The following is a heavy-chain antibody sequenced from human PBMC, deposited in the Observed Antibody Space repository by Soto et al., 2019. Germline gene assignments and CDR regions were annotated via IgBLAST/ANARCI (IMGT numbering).Heavy chain of an antibody. V-gene: IGHV3-23*01. CDR3: AKDGHSNPLLVYYYYYGMDV. Sequence: GGSLRLSCAASGFTFSSYAMSWFRQAPGKGLEWVSAISCSGSSTYYADSVKGRFTISRDNSKDTLYLQMNSLRVEDTAVYYCAKDGHSNPLLVYYYYYGMDVWGQGTTVTVSS. D-gene: IGHD4-4*01. CDR2: ISCSGSST. CDR1: GFTFSSYA. J-gene: IGHJ6*02.